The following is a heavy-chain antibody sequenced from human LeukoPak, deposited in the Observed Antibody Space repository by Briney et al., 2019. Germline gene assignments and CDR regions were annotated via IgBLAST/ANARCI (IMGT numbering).Heavy chain of an antibody. D-gene: IGHD1-26*01. Sequence: SETLSLTCSVSGDSFISSSYYWGWLRQPPGKGLGWLGSINYSRTTYYNPSLKSRVTISVDTSKNQFSLRLSCVTVADTAVYYCARLSIVGATSSYYMDVWGKGSTVTVSS. CDR3: ARLSIVGATSSYYMDV. CDR1: GDSFISSSYY. J-gene: IGHJ6*03. V-gene: IGHV4-39*01. CDR2: INYSRTT.